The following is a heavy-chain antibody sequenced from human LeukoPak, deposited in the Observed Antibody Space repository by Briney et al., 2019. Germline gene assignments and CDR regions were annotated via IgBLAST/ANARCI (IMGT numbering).Heavy chain of an antibody. CDR1: GFTFSSSA. V-gene: IGHV3-23*01. J-gene: IGHJ3*02. CDR3: ARGAPAGPFDAFDI. Sequence: GGSLRLSCAASGFTFSSSAMRWVRQVPGKGLEWVSGISASGDNTYYAEYVKGRFTISRDDSKNTLYLQMNSLRAEDTAVYYCARGAPAGPFDAFDIWGQGTMVTVSS. D-gene: IGHD6-13*01. CDR2: ISASGDNT.